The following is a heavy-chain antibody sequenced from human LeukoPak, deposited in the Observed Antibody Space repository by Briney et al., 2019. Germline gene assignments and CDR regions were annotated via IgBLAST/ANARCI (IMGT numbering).Heavy chain of an antibody. CDR3: AREGAYGSGSYSDYFDY. J-gene: IGHJ4*02. D-gene: IGHD3-10*01. CDR1: GFTFSSYW. V-gene: IGHV3-7*01. CDR2: IKQDGSEK. Sequence: GGSLRLSCAASGFTFSSYWMSWVRQAPGKGLEWVANIKQDGSEKYYVDPVKGRFTISRDNAKNSLYLQMNSLRAEDTAVYYCAREGAYGSGSYSDYFDYWGQGTLVTVSS.